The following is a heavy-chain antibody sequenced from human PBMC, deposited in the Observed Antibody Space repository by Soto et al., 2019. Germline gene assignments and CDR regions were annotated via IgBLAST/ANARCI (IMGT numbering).Heavy chain of an antibody. CDR2: ISGGGGTR. J-gene: IGHJ6*02. CDR1: GLSFSRYA. D-gene: IGHD2-2*01. V-gene: IGHV3-23*01. CDR3: AKDPYPVVVVPAANGMDV. Sequence: GGSLRLCFPASGLSFSRYAMNWARRAPGHAPGRVSVISGGGGTRSYGNSAKGRLTIYRDNSKGIWYMQRNGLRADDTAVYYCAKDPYPVVVVPAANGMDVWGQGATVTVSS.